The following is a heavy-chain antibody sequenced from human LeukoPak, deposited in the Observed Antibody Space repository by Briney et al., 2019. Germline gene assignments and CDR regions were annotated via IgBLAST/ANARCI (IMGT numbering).Heavy chain of an antibody. J-gene: IGHJ4*02. CDR3: AKDLGMQVWFPL. D-gene: IGHD5-18*01. V-gene: IGHV3-23*01. CDR2: FSGSGGST. CDR1: GFTFSTYA. Sequence: GGSLRLSCAAPGFTFSTYAMSWVPEAPGKGLEWVSSFSGSGGSTYYADSVKGRFTISRDNSKNTLYLQMNSLRAEDTAVYYCAKDLGMQVWFPLWGQGTLVTVSS.